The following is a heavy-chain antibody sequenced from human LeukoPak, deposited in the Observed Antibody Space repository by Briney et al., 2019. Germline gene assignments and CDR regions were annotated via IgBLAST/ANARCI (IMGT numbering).Heavy chain of an antibody. V-gene: IGHV1-2*02. CDR2: INPNSGGT. D-gene: IGHD2-2*01. CDR3: AALGYCSSTSCYGPDP. J-gene: IGHJ5*02. CDR1: GYTFTGYY. Sequence: ASVKVSCKAAGYTFTGYYMHWGRQAPGQGLEWRGGINPNSGGTNYAKKFKGRVTMTRDTSIRTAYMELRRLRSDDTAVYYCAALGYCSSTSCYGPDPWGQGTLVTVSP.